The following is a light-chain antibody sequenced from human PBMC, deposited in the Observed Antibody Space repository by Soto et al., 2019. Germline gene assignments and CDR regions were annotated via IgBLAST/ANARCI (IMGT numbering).Light chain of an antibody. CDR3: QQYNNWPFT. J-gene: IGKJ3*01. V-gene: IGKV3-15*01. CDR2: GAS. CDR1: QSISSN. Sequence: EIVMTQSPATLSVSPGERATLSCRASQSISSNLAWYQQKPGQAPRLLIYGASTRATGIPATFSGSGSGTEFTLTISSLQSEDFAVYYGQQYNNWPFTFGPGTKVDIK.